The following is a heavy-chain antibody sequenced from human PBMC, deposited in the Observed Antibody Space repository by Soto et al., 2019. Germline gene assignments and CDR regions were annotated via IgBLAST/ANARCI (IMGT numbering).Heavy chain of an antibody. D-gene: IGHD1-26*01. CDR3: TRDVGAWDYYYGMDV. Sequence: PGESLKISCKGSGYSFTSYWIGWVRQMPGKGLEWMGIIYPGDSDTRYSPSFQGQVTISADKSISTAYLQWSSLKASDTAMYYCTRDVGAWDYYYGMDVWGQGTTVTVSS. V-gene: IGHV5-51*01. CDR1: GYSFTSYW. CDR2: IYPGDSDT. J-gene: IGHJ6*02.